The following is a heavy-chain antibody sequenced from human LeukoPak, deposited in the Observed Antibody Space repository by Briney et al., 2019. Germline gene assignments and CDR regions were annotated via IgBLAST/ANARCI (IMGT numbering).Heavy chain of an antibody. J-gene: IGHJ4*02. Sequence: GGSLRLSCAASGFTFSSYAMSWVRQAPGKGLEWVSAISGSGGSTYYADSVNGRFTITRDTSRNTLYLQMNNLRAEDTAVYYCATHYGDYSLEYWGQGTLVTVSS. CDR3: ATHYGDYSLEY. V-gene: IGHV3-23*01. CDR2: ISGSGGST. CDR1: GFTFSSYA. D-gene: IGHD4-17*01.